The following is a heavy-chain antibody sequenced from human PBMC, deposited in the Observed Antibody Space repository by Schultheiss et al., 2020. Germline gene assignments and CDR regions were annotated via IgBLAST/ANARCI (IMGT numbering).Heavy chain of an antibody. V-gene: IGHV3-23*01. J-gene: IGHJ4*02. D-gene: IGHD5-24*01. CDR2: ISGSGGST. CDR3: ARDRDGYSIFDY. Sequence: GGSLRLSCAASGFTFSSYAMSWVRQAPGKGLEWVSAISGSGGSTYYADSVKGRFTISRDNAKNSLYLQMNSLRAEDTAVYYCARDRDGYSIFDYWGQGTLVTVSS. CDR1: GFTFSSYA.